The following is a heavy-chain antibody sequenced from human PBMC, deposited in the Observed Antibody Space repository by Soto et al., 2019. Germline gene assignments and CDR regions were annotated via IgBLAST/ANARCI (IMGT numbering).Heavy chain of an antibody. J-gene: IGHJ6*02. CDR2: INHSGST. D-gene: IGHD3-9*01. V-gene: IGHV4-34*01. CDR3: ARTSPGAGYYNYYYYGMDV. Sequence: SETLSLTCAVYGGSFSGYYWSWIRQPPGKGLEWIGEINHSGSTNYNPSLKSRVTISVDTSKNQFSLKLSSVTAADTAVYYCARTSPGAGYYNYYYYGMDVWGQGTTVT. CDR1: GGSFSGYY.